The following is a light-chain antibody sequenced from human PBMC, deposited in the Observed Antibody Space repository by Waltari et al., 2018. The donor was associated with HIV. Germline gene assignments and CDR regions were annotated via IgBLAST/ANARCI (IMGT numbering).Light chain of an antibody. CDR1: SSTIGSNT. CDR2: SNN. CDR3: AAWDDSLNGWV. J-gene: IGLJ3*02. Sequence: QSVLTQPPSASGTPGQRVTISCSGSSSTIGSNTVNWYQQLPGTDPKLLIYSNNQRPSGVPDRFSGSKSGTSASLAISGLQSEDEADYYCAAWDDSLNGWVFGGGTKLTVL. V-gene: IGLV1-44*01.